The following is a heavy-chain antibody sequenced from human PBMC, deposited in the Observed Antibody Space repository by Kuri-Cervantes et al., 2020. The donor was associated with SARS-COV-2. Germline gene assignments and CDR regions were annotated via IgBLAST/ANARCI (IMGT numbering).Heavy chain of an antibody. Sequence: ASVKVSCKASGYTFTGYYMHWVRQAPGQGREWMGWINPNSGDTNYAQKSQGRVTMTRDTSIRTAYMDLSRLRSDDTAVYYCARETELYCSSTSCHPHNWFDPWGQGTLVTVSS. CDR2: INPNSGDT. D-gene: IGHD2-2*01. J-gene: IGHJ5*02. V-gene: IGHV1-2*02. CDR1: GYTFTGYY. CDR3: ARETELYCSSTSCHPHNWFDP.